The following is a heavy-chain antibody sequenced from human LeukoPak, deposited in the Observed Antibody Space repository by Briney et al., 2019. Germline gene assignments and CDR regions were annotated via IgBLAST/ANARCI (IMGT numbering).Heavy chain of an antibody. CDR2: INDNGGRT. Sequence: GGSLRLSCSASGFTFSRYAMHWVRQAPGKGLEYVSGINDNGGRTHYGDSVKGRFSISRDSSKNTLHLQMSTLRAEDTALYYRVKDVGGSYAFDYWGQGILVTVAS. CDR3: VKDVGGSYAFDY. CDR1: GFTFSRYA. V-gene: IGHV3-64D*09. D-gene: IGHD1-26*01. J-gene: IGHJ4*02.